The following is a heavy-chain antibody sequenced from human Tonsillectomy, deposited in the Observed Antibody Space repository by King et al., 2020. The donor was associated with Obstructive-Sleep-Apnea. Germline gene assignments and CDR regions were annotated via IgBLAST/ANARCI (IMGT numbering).Heavy chain of an antibody. CDR3: ARGAGTGYYYYGMDV. J-gene: IGHJ6*02. D-gene: IGHD1-14*01. V-gene: IGHV1-46*03. CDR2: INPSGGST. CDR1: GYTFTSYY. Sequence: VQLVESGAEVKKPGASVKVSCKASGYTFTSYYMHWVRQAPGQGLEWMGIINPSGGSTSYAQTFQGRVTMTRDTSTSTVYMELSSLRSEDTAVYYCARGAGTGYYYYGMDVWGQGTTVTVSS.